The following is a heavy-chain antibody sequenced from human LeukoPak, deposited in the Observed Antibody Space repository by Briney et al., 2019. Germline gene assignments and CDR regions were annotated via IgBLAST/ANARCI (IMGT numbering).Heavy chain of an antibody. J-gene: IGHJ6*04. CDR2: TYYRSKWYN. V-gene: IGHV6-1*01. CDR3: AKAPHGHGMGV. CDR1: GDRVSSDSAI. Sequence: SQTLSLTCAISGDRVSSDSAIWHCIRQSPSRGLEWLGRTYYRSKWYNDYAPSMKSRIMVTPDTSKNQFSLQLRSVTPDDTAIYYCAKAPHGHGMGVWDKGTTVTVSS. D-gene: IGHD3/OR15-3a*01.